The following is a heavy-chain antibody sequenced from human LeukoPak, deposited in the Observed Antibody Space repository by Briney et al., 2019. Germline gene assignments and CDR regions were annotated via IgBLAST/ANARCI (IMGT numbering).Heavy chain of an antibody. Sequence: GASVKVSCKASGYTFTGYYMHWVRQAPGQGLEWMGWINPNSGGTNYAQKFQGRVTMTRDTSISTAYMELSRLRSDDTAVYYCARRYTVVVPAAIWFDPWGQGTLVTVSS. V-gene: IGHV1-2*02. D-gene: IGHD2-2*01. CDR2: INPNSGGT. CDR1: GYTFTGYY. CDR3: ARRYTVVVPAAIWFDP. J-gene: IGHJ5*02.